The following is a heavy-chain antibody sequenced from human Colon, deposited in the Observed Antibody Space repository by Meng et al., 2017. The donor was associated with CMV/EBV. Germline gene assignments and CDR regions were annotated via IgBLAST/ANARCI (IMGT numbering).Heavy chain of an antibody. CDR2: INPNSGDT. CDR3: ARAKLTGDSRYYGMAV. D-gene: IGHD1-1*01. V-gene: IGHV1-2*02. J-gene: IGHJ6*02. Sequence: ASVKVSCKAPGYTFSDYFVQWVRQAPGQGLEWLGYINPNSGDTNYAQKFQGRVTLTRDTSVRTVYMELTSLTSDDTAMYFCARAKLTGDSRYYGMAVWGQGTAVTVSS. CDR1: GYTFSDYF.